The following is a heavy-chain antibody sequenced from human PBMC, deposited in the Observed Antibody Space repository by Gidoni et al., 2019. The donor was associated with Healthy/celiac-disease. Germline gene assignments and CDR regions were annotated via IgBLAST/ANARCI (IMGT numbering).Heavy chain of an antibody. CDR1: GGSISSYY. CDR3: ARVTAAGLFFDY. J-gene: IGHJ4*02. Sequence: VQLQESGPGLVKPSEPMSLTCTVSGGSISSYYWSWIRPPPGKGLEWIGYSYYSGSTNYNPSLKSRVTISVETSKNQFSLKLSSVTAADTAGYYCARVTAAGLFFDYWGQGTLVTVSS. CDR2: SYYSGST. V-gene: IGHV4-59*01. D-gene: IGHD6-13*01.